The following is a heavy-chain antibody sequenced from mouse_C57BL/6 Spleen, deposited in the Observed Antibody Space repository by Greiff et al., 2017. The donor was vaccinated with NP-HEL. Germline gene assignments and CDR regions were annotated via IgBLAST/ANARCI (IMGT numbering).Heavy chain of an antibody. CDR2: INPSSGYT. D-gene: IGHD2-3*01. CDR3: ASSRTYDGYFFAY. V-gene: IGHV1-7*01. J-gene: IGHJ3*01. CDR1: GYTFTSYW. Sequence: QVQLQQSGAELAKPGASVKLSCKASGYTFTSYWMHWVKQRPGQGLEWIGYINPSSGYTKYNQKFKDKATLTADKSSSTAYMQLSSLTYEDSAVYYCASSRTYDGYFFAYWGQGTLVTVSA.